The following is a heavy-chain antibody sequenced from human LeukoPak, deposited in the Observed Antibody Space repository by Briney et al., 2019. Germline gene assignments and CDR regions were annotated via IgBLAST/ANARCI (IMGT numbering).Heavy chain of an antibody. V-gene: IGHV1-69*06. J-gene: IGHJ4*02. Sequence: SVKVSCKASGCTFSSYAISWVRQAPGQGLEWMGGIIPIFATANYAQKFQGRVTITADKSTSTAYMELSSLRSEDTAVYYCARGGYGSGSHFDYWGQGTLVTVSS. D-gene: IGHD3-10*01. CDR2: IIPIFATA. CDR3: ARGGYGSGSHFDY. CDR1: GCTFSSYA.